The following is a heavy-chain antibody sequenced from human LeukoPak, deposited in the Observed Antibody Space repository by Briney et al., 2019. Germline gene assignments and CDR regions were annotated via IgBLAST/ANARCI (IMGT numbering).Heavy chain of an antibody. Sequence: PGGSLRLSCAASGFTFSSYAMSWVRQAPGKGLEWVSAISGSGGSTYYADSVKGRFTISRDNSKNTLYLQMNSLRAEDTAVYYCAKDYDRMSLLLWFGEFLFDYWGQGTLVSVSS. J-gene: IGHJ4*02. V-gene: IGHV3-23*01. CDR3: AKDYDRMSLLLWFGEFLFDY. CDR2: ISGSGGST. CDR1: GFTFSSYA. D-gene: IGHD3-10*01.